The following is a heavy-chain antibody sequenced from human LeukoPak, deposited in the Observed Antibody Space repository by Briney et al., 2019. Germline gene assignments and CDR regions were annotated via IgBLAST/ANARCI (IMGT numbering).Heavy chain of an antibody. V-gene: IGHV3-20*04. D-gene: IGHD3-22*01. CDR2: INWNGGST. J-gene: IGHJ4*02. CDR1: GFTFDDYG. CDR3: ARRAYYYDSSGYYKEAAPGEYFDY. Sequence: GGSLRLSCAASGFTFDDYGMSWVRQAPGKGLEWVSGINWNGGSTGYADSVKGRFTISRDNAKNSLYLQMNSLRAEDTALYYCARRAYYYDSSGYYKEAAPGEYFDYWGQGTLVTVSS.